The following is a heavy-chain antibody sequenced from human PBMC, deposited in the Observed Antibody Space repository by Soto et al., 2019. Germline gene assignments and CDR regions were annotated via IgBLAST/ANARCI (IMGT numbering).Heavy chain of an antibody. CDR2: IYYSGST. CDR1: GGSISSSSYY. CDR3: ARHRPLSYGDYYMDV. V-gene: IGHV4-39*01. J-gene: IGHJ6*03. D-gene: IGHD4-17*01. Sequence: SETLSLTCTVSGGSISSSSYYWGWIRQPPGKGLEWIGSIYYSGSTYYNPSLKSRVTISVDTSKNQFSLKLSSVTAADTAVYYCARHRPLSYGDYYMDVWGKGTTVTVSS.